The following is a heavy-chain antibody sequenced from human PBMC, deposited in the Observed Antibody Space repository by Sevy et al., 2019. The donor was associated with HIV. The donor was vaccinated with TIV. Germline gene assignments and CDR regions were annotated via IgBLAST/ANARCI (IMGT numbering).Heavy chain of an antibody. Sequence: GGSLRLSCAASGFTFDDYVMHWVRQAPGKGLEGVSGISWYSGTIVYAGSVKGRLTRSRDNAKNSLYRQMNSLRAEETALYYCDTGHYDRSSYYIDYWGQGTLVTVSS. J-gene: IGHJ4*02. CDR1: GFTFDDYV. D-gene: IGHD3-22*01. CDR2: ISWYSGTI. V-gene: IGHV3-9*01. CDR3: DTGHYDRSSYYIDY.